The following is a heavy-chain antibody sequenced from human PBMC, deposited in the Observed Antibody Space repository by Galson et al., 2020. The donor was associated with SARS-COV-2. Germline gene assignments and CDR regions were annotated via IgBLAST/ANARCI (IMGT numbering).Heavy chain of an antibody. J-gene: IGHJ4*02. Sequence: GESLKISCAASGFTFSSYEMNWVRQAPGKGLEWVSYISSSGSTIYYADSVKGRFTISRDNAKNSLYLQMNSLRAEDTAVYYCARGRVVVVAAPLVVWGQGTLVTVSS. CDR1: GFTFSSYE. CDR2: ISSSGSTI. D-gene: IGHD2-15*01. V-gene: IGHV3-48*03. CDR3: ARGRVVVVAAPLVV.